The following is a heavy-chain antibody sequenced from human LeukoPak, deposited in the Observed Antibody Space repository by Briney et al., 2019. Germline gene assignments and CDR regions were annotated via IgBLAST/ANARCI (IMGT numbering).Heavy chain of an antibody. CDR2: ISGSGGST. D-gene: IGHD5-24*01. J-gene: IGHJ4*02. CDR1: GFTFSSYA. V-gene: IGHV3-23*01. Sequence: PGGSLRLSCAASGFTFSSYAMSWVRQAPGKGLEWVSAISGSGGSTYYADSVKGRFTISRDNSNNTLYLQMNSLRAEDTAVYYCAREGKWLQLRYFDYWGQGTLVTVSS. CDR3: AREGKWLQLRYFDY.